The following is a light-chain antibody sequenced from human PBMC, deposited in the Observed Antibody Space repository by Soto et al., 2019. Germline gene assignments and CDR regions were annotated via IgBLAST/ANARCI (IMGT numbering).Light chain of an antibody. Sequence: IVMTQSPATLSVSPGERATLSCRASQSVTSNLAWYQHKPGQAPRLLIYGASTRATGIPARFSGSGSGTEFTLTISILQYEDFAGYYCQQYPNWPPLTFGQGTRLEIK. CDR3: QQYPNWPPLT. V-gene: IGKV3-15*01. J-gene: IGKJ5*01. CDR1: QSVTSN. CDR2: GAS.